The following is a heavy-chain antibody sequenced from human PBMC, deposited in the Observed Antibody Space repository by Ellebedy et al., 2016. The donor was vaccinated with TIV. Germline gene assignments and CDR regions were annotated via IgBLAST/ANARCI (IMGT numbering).Heavy chain of an antibody. Sequence: GESLKISXAASGFTFSSYAMSWVRQAPGKGLEWVSAISGSGGSTYYADSMKGRFTISRDNSKNTLYVQMNSLRAEDTAVYYCAKGYYDFWSGFREPFDYWGQGTLVTVSS. CDR3: AKGYYDFWSGFREPFDY. CDR1: GFTFSSYA. CDR2: ISGSGGST. J-gene: IGHJ4*02. D-gene: IGHD3-3*01. V-gene: IGHV3-23*01.